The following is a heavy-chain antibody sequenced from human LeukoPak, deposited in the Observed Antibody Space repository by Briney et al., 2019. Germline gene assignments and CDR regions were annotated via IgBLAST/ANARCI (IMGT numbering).Heavy chain of an antibody. V-gene: IGHV1-8*02. CDR3: ARGAWYNSAYTALHYFDY. J-gene: IGHJ4*02. CDR1: GYTFTNYD. Sequence: ASVRVSCKASGYTFTNYDINWVRQASGQGLEWMGWMNPNNGNAGYAQKFQDKVTMTRDTSISTAYMELSSLRSEDTAIYYCARGAWYNSAYTALHYFDYWGQGTLVTVSS. CDR2: MNPNNGNA. D-gene: IGHD6-19*01.